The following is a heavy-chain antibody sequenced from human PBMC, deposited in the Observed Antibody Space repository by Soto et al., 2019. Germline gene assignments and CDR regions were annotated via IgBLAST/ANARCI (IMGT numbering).Heavy chain of an antibody. J-gene: IGHJ3*01. Sequence: PSETLSLTCTVSGGSISSRNWWSWLRQSPTKGLEWIGEIYQSGSPNYNPSLESRVTISVDKSKNQFSLELTSLTAADTAVYYCAKDRLWGSSDRGAPDDFEVWGQGTMVTVSS. CDR1: GGSISSRNW. CDR3: AKDRLWGSSDRGAPDDFEV. D-gene: IGHD6-6*01. CDR2: IYQSGSP. V-gene: IGHV4-4*02.